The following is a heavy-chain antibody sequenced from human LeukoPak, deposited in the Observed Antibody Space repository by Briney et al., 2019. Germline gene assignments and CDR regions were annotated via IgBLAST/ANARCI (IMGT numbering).Heavy chain of an antibody. V-gene: IGHV4-30-4*08. CDR1: GGSISSGGYY. J-gene: IGHJ4*02. D-gene: IGHD3-22*01. CDR2: IYYSGST. CDR3: ARGARDSSGSYSLYYFDY. Sequence: SQTLSLTCTVSGGSISSGGYYWSWIRQHPGKGLEWIGYIYYSGSTYYNPSLKSRVTISVDTSKNQFSLKLSSVTAADTAVYYCARGARDSSGSYSLYYFDYWGQGTLVTVSS.